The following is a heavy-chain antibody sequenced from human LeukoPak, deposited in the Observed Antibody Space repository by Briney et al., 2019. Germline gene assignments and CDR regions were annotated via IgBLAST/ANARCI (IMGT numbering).Heavy chain of an antibody. D-gene: IGHD6-13*01. CDR1: GFTFSSYA. CDR3: AKGGYSSSWYPDYYGMDV. J-gene: IGHJ6*02. Sequence: GGSLRLSCAASGFTFSSYAMHWVRQAPGKGLEWVAVISFHVSNIYYADSVQGRFTISRDNSKDTLYLQMNSLRAEDTAVYYCAKGGYSSSWYPDYYGMDVWGQGTTVTVSS. V-gene: IGHV3-30-3*01. CDR2: ISFHVSNI.